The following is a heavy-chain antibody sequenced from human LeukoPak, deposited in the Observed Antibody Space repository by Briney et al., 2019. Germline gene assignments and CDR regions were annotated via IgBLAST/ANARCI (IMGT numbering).Heavy chain of an antibody. D-gene: IGHD5-18*01. V-gene: IGHV1-46*01. CDR3: AREIGVDTAMVTGDAFDI. J-gene: IGHJ3*02. CDR2: INPSGGST. Sequence: ASVKVSCKASGYTFTSYYMHWVRQAPGQGLEWMGIINPSGGSTSYAQKFQGRVTTTRDTSTSTVYMELSSLRSEDTAVYYCAREIGVDTAMVTGDAFDIWGQGTMVTVSS. CDR1: GYTFTSYY.